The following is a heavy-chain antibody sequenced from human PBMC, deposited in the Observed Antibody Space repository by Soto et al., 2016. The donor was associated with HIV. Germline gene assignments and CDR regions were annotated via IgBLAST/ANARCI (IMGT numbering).Heavy chain of an antibody. D-gene: IGHD5-18*01. J-gene: IGHJ6*02. CDR2: VSDSGTNT. Sequence: EVQLLESGEAWSSLGVPETLLCNLWIHFSSYGMNWVRQAPGKGLEWVSGVSDSGTNTYYADSVKGRFTISRDNSKSTLYLQMNSLRAEDTAVYYRAKGLIHLWYYGIDVWGQGTTVTVSS. V-gene: IGHV3-23*01. CDR1: IHFSSYG. CDR3: AKGLIHLWYYGIDV.